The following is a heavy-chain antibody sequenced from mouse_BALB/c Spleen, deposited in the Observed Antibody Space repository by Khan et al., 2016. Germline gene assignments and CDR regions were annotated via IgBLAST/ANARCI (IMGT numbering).Heavy chain of an antibody. V-gene: IGHV14-3*02. CDR2: IDPANGNF. Sequence: VQLQQSGAELVKPGASVTLSCTASGFNIKDTYLHWVKQRPEQGLEWIGRIDPANGNFKFDPTFQGKATITADTYSNTTYLQLSGLTSEYTAVYYCAGGNSPFAHSGQGTALTVSS. CDR3: AGGNSPFAH. J-gene: IGHJ2*01. CDR1: GFNIKDTY. D-gene: IGHD2-1*01.